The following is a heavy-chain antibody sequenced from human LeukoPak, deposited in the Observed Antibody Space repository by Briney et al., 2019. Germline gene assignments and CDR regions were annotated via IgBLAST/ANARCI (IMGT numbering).Heavy chain of an antibody. CDR2: INPSGGST. CDR1: GYTFTSYY. D-gene: IGHD3-3*01. J-gene: IGHJ4*02. Sequence: ASVKVSXKAYGYTFTSYYMHWVRQPPGQGLEWMGIINPSGGSTSYAQKFQGRVNMSRDTSTSTVYMELSSLRTEDTAVYYCARDPTGEWLMRYYFDYWGQGTLVPSPQ. V-gene: IGHV1-46*01. CDR3: ARDPTGEWLMRYYFDY.